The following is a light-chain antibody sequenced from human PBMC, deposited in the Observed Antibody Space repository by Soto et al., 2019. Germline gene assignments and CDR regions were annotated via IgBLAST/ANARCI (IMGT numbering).Light chain of an antibody. Sequence: EIVLTQSPGTLSLSPGERATLSCRASQSVSSSYLAWYQQKPGQAPRLLFYGASSRATGIPDRFSGSGSGKDLTLTISRLEPEDFAVYYCQQYGTSPITFGQGTRLEIK. CDR1: QSVSSSY. CDR3: QQYGTSPIT. J-gene: IGKJ5*01. V-gene: IGKV3-20*01. CDR2: GAS.